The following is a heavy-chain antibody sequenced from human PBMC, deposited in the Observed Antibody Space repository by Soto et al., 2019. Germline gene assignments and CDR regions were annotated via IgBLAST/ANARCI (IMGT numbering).Heavy chain of an antibody. V-gene: IGHV4-39*01. Sequence: SETLSLTCTVSSGSINGRTYYWGWIRQPPGTGLEWIASISYSGSTYYNPSLRSRVTISADTSNNQFSLKVRSVTAADTAVYLCARRSIRNTYIFDYWGQGRLVTVSS. CDR1: SGSINGRTYY. D-gene: IGHD1-1*01. CDR2: ISYSGST. CDR3: ARRSIRNTYIFDY. J-gene: IGHJ4*02.